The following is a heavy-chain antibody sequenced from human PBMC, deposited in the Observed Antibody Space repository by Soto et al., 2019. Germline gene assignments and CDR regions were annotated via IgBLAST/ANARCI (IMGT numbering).Heavy chain of an antibody. V-gene: IGHV3-30*03. D-gene: IGHD3-22*01. Sequence: PGGSLRLSCAASGFTFSSYGMHWVRQAPGKGLEWVAVISYDGSNKYYADSVKGRFTISRDNSKNTLYLQMNSLRAEDTAVYYCAHRPDDSGYFDYWGQGALVTVSS. CDR2: ISYDGSNK. CDR1: GFTFSSYG. J-gene: IGHJ4*02. CDR3: AHRPDDSGYFDY.